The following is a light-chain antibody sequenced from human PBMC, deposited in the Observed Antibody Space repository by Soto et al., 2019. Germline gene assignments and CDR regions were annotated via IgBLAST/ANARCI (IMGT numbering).Light chain of an antibody. CDR3: QQYNNGPPDT. V-gene: IGKV3-15*01. J-gene: IGKJ2*01. CDR2: RTS. Sequence: EIVMTQSPATLSMSPGERATLSCRASQSVNSNLAWYQQKPGQAPRLLIFRTSTRVPGIPARFSGSGSGTEFTLTISSLQSEDFAVYYCQQYNNGPPDTFGQGTKLEIK. CDR1: QSVNSN.